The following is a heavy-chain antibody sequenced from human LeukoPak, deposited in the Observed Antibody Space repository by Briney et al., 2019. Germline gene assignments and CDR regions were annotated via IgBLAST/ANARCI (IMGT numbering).Heavy chain of an antibody. CDR3: ARDLAVAGIYYYYGMDV. J-gene: IGHJ6*02. V-gene: IGHV4-39*07. Sequence: SETLSLTCTVSGGSISSSSYYWGWIRQPPGKGLEWIGSIYYSGSTYYNPSLKSRVTISVDTSKNQFSLKLSSVTAADTAVYYCARDLAVAGIYYYYGMDVWGQGTTVTVSS. CDR2: IYYSGST. CDR1: GGSISSSSYY. D-gene: IGHD6-19*01.